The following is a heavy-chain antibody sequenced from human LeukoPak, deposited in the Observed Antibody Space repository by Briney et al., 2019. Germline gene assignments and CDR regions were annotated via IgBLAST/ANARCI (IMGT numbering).Heavy chain of an antibody. CDR2: IRGSGGHI. J-gene: IGHJ4*02. V-gene: IGHV3-21*01. CDR1: GFTFSSYS. D-gene: IGHD3-22*01. Sequence: GGSLRLSCAASGFTFSSYSMNWVRQAPGKGLELVSSIRGSGGHIYYADSVKGPFTMSRDNAKTSLYLQMNSLRADDTAVYYCARVHDSSGYEDYWGQGTLVTVSS. CDR3: ARVHDSSGYEDY.